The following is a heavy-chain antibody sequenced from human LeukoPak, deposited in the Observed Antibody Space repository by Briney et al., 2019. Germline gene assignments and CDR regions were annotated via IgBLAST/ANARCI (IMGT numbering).Heavy chain of an antibody. CDR1: GGTFSSDA. V-gene: IGHV1-69*05. D-gene: IGHD5-12*01. CDR2: IIPIFGTA. CDR3: ARGPTRGYSGYESD. Sequence: SVNVSCTVSGGTFSSDAISWVRQSPGQGHEWMRGIIPIFGTANYAQQFQGRVTITTDESTSTAYMELSSLRSEDTAVYYCARGPTRGYSGYESDWGQGTLVTVSS. J-gene: IGHJ4*02.